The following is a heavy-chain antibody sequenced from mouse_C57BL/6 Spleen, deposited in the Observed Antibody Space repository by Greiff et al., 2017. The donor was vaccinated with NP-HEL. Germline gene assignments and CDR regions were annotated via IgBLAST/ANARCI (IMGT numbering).Heavy chain of an antibody. Sequence: EVKLMESGGGLVKPGGSLKLSCAASGFTFSSYTMSWVRQTPEKRLEWVATISGGGGNNYYPDSVKGRFTISRDNAKNTLYLQMSSLRSEDTALYYCARQDSAMDYWGQGTSVTVSS. J-gene: IGHJ4*01. CDR1: GFTFSSYT. CDR2: ISGGGGNN. CDR3: ARQDSAMDY. V-gene: IGHV5-9*01.